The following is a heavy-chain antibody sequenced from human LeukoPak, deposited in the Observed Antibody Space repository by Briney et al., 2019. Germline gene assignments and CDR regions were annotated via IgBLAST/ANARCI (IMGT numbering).Heavy chain of an antibody. CDR3: ARIDASHYYFDF. J-gene: IGHJ4*02. V-gene: IGHV3-7*01. CDR2: IKQDGSEK. CDR1: GFTFSSYW. Sequence: GGSLRHSCAASGFTFSSYWMIWVRQAPGKGLEWVANIKQDGSEKYVDSVKGRFTISRDNSKNSLYLQMNSLRAEDTAVYYCARIDASHYYFDFWGQGTLVTVSS.